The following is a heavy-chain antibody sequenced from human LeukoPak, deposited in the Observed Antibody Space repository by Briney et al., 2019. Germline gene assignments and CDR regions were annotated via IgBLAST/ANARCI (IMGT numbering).Heavy chain of an antibody. J-gene: IGHJ6*02. CDR3: AKAKAWIQLWYYYYGMDV. D-gene: IGHD5-18*01. V-gene: IGHV1-2*02. Sequence: GASVKPSCKASGHTFTGYYMHSGRQSPRHELGWMGWINPNSGGTNYAQKYQGRGTMTRATSISTTYMGISRLRSYETAGQYCAKAKAWIQLWYYYYGMDVWGQGTTVTVSS. CDR1: GHTFTGYY. CDR2: INPNSGGT.